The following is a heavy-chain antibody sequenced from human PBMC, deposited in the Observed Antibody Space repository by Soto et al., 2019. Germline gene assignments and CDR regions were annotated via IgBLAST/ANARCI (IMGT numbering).Heavy chain of an antibody. Sequence: SETLSLTCTVSGGSISSYYWSWIRQPPGKGLEWIGYIYYSGSTNYNPSLKSRVTISVDTSKNQFSLKLSSVTAADTAVYYCARANDILTGYYQYHFDYWGQGTLVTVSS. CDR3: ARANDILTGYYQYHFDY. J-gene: IGHJ4*02. CDR1: GGSISSYY. CDR2: IYYSGST. D-gene: IGHD3-9*01. V-gene: IGHV4-59*01.